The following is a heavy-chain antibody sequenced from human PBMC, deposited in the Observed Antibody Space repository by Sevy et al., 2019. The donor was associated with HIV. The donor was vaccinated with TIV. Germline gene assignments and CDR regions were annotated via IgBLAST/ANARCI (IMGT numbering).Heavy chain of an antibody. V-gene: IGHV3-7*01. CDR3: ARVRASTIFGVVIMGPGGMDV. CDR1: GFTFSSYW. Sequence: GGSLRLSCAASGFTFSSYWMSWVRQAPGKGLEWVANIKQDGSEKYYVDSVKGRFTMSRDNAKNSLYLQMNSLRAEDTAVYYCARVRASTIFGVVIMGPGGMDVWGQGTTVTVSS. CDR2: IKQDGSEK. D-gene: IGHD3-3*01. J-gene: IGHJ6*02.